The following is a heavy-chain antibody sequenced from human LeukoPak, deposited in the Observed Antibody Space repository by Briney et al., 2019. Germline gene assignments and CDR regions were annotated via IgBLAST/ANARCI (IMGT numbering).Heavy chain of an antibody. J-gene: IGHJ4*02. CDR1: GGSISSGSYY. V-gene: IGHV4-61*02. CDR3: ARQVSEGATTFDY. Sequence: SETLSLTXTVSGGSISSGSYYWSWIRQPAGKGLEWIGRIYTSGSTNYNPSLKSRVTISVDTSKNQFSLKLSSVTAADTAVYYCARQVSEGATTFDYWGRGTLVTVSS. D-gene: IGHD1-26*01. CDR2: IYTSGST.